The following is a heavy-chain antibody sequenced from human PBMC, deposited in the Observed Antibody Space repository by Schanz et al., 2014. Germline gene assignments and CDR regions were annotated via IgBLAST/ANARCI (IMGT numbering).Heavy chain of an antibody. CDR2: ISSSSSTI. CDR1: GFTFSSYG. D-gene: IGHD2-21*02. V-gene: IGHV3-48*04. Sequence: VQLVESGGGVVQPGRSRRLSCEASGFTFSSYGMHWVRQAPGKGLEWVSYISSSSSTISYADSVKGRFTISRDNAKNSLYLQMNSLRAEDTAVYYCARPSDSSWYMDVWGKGTTVTVSS. J-gene: IGHJ6*03. CDR3: ARPSDSSWYMDV.